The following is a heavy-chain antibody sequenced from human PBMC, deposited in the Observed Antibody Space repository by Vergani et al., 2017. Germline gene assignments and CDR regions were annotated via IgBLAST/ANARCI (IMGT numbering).Heavy chain of an antibody. D-gene: IGHD1-1*01. Sequence: QVQLVQSGAEVKKPGSSVKVSCKASGGTFSSYAISWVRQAPGQGLEWMGRIIPSLGTANYAQKFQGRVTITADEATSTAYMELSSLRSEDTAVYYCARGTVDNWGYYYYYYMDVWGKGTTVTVSS. V-gene: IGHV1-69*11. J-gene: IGHJ6*03. CDR1: GGTFSSYA. CDR3: ARGTVDNWGYYYYYYMDV. CDR2: IIPSLGTA.